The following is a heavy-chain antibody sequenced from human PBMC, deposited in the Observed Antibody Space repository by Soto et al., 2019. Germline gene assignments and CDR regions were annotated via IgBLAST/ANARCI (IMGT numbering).Heavy chain of an antibody. Sequence: QVQLVESGGGVVQPGRSLRLSCAASGFTFSSYGMHWVLQAPGKGLEWVAVISYDGSNKYYADSVKGRFTISRDNSKNTLYLQMNSLRAEDTAVYYCAKDTTRSAGAFDICGQVTMVTVSS. V-gene: IGHV3-30*18. CDR2: ISYDGSNK. CDR3: AKDTTRSAGAFDI. CDR1: GFTFSSYG. D-gene: IGHD6-13*01. J-gene: IGHJ3*02.